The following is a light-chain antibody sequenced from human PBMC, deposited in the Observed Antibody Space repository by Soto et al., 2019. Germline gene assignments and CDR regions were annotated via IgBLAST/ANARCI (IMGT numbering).Light chain of an antibody. J-gene: IGKJ1*01. CDR3: QQYYSSPPWT. Sequence: DLVMTQSPDSLAVSLGERATINCKSSQSVLFSSNNKNYLAWYQQKTGQPPKVLISWASTRESGVPDRFSGSGSGTDFTRTSGSLQAEDVAVYYCQQYYSSPPWTFGQGTTVEIK. CDR1: QSVLFSSNNKNY. V-gene: IGKV4-1*01. CDR2: WAS.